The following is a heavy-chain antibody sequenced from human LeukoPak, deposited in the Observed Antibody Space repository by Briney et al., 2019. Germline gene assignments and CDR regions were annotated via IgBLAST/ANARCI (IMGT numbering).Heavy chain of an antibody. CDR2: INWNGGST. J-gene: IGHJ4*02. Sequence: PGGSLRLSCAASGFTFDDYGMSWVRQAPGKGLEWVSGINWNGGSTVYADSVKGRFTISREHAKNSLYMQMNSLRAEDTALYYCARDTSTLPKIFDYWGQGTLVTVSS. CDR1: GFTFDDYG. D-gene: IGHD5-24*01. CDR3: ARDTSTLPKIFDY. V-gene: IGHV3-20*04.